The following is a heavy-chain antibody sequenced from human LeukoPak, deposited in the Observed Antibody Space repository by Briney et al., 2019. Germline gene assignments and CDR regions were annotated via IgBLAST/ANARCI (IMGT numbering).Heavy chain of an antibody. CDR1: GYTFIVYY. J-gene: IGHJ4*02. D-gene: IGHD7-27*01. CDR2: INPNSGGT. V-gene: IGHV1-2*02. Sequence: ASVKVSCKASGYTFIVYYMHWVRQAPGQGLEWMGWINPNSGGTNYAQKFQGRVSLTRDMSISTAYMELSRLTSDDTAVYYCARDHNWGPDYWGQGTLVSVSS. CDR3: ARDHNWGPDY.